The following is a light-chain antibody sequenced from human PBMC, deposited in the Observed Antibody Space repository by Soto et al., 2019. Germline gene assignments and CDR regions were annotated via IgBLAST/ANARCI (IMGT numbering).Light chain of an antibody. CDR2: EVT. Sequence: QSALTQPPSASGSPGQSVTISCTGTSGVSWYQQHPGNAPKLLIYEVTKRPSGVPDRFSGSKSGNTASLTVSGLQAEDEADYYCSSYRGSNIFVVFGGGTQLTVL. J-gene: IGLJ2*01. CDR3: SSYRGSNIFVV. V-gene: IGLV2-8*01. CDR1: SG.